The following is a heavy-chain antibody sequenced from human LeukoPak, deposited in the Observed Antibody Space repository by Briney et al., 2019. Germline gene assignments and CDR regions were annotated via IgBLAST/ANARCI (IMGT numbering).Heavy chain of an antibody. CDR3: AREFVAYYDFWSGYYTGYFDY. Sequence: SQTLSLTCTVSGGSISRGDDYWSWIRQPPRKGLEWIGYIYYSGSTYYNPSLKSRVTISVDTSKNQFSLKLSSVTAADTAVYYCAREFVAYYDFWSGYYTGYFDYWGQGTLVTVSS. V-gene: IGHV4-30-4*01. CDR2: IYYSGST. D-gene: IGHD3-3*01. CDR1: GGSISRGDDY. J-gene: IGHJ4*02.